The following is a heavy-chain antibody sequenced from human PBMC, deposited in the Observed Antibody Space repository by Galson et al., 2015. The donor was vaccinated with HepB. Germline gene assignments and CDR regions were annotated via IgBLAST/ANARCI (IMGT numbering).Heavy chain of an antibody. Sequence: SETLSLTCTVSGGSISTSTSFWGWIRQPPGKGLEWIGSMYYSGSTYYNPSLKSRVTMSLDTSKNQFSLNLSSVTTADTAVYYCATKDTNWYYYDYRGQGTQVTVSS. CDR3: ATKDTNWYYYDY. V-gene: IGHV4-39*01. CDR2: MYYSGST. D-gene: IGHD1-1*01. J-gene: IGHJ4*02. CDR1: GGSISTSTSF.